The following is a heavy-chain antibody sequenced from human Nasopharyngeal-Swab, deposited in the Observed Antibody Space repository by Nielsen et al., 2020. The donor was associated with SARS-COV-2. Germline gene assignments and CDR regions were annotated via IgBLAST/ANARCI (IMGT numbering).Heavy chain of an antibody. D-gene: IGHD6-19*01. J-gene: IGHJ4*02. CDR1: GSSFTSYW. Sequence: GGSLRLSCKGSGSSFTSYWISWERQMPGKGLEWMGRIDPSDSYTNYSPSFQGHVTISADKSISTAYLQWSSLKASDTAMYYCARHVQDSSGWYDYWGQGTLVTVSS. CDR3: ARHVQDSSGWYDY. V-gene: IGHV5-10-1*01. CDR2: IDPSDSYT.